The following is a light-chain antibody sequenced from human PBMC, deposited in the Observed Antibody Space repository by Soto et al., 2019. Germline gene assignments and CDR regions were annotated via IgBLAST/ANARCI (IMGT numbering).Light chain of an antibody. CDR2: DAS. CDR3: QQANSFPIT. Sequence: DIQMTQSPSTLSASVGDTVTITCRASQTISGWLAWYQQRPGKAPNLLIFDASTLESGVPSRFSGSGSGTTFTLTISSLQPEDFATYFCQQANSFPITFGQGTRLEIK. CDR1: QTISGW. J-gene: IGKJ5*01. V-gene: IGKV1-5*01.